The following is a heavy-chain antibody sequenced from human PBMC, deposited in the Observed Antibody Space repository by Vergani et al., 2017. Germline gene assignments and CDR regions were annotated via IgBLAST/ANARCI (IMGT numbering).Heavy chain of an antibody. D-gene: IGHD3-16*01. Sequence: QVQLVESGGGVVQRGGSLRLSCATSVFTLSNYDMQWIPQGPGKGLEFVAFIQFDGSNQYYPDSVKGRFTLSRDFSKNTLYLQMNSRRTDDTATYYCAKHFRGWGIDYWGQGTQVIVSS. CDR2: IQFDGSNQ. J-gene: IGHJ4*02. V-gene: IGHV3-30*02. CDR3: AKHFRGWGIDY. CDR1: VFTLSNYD.